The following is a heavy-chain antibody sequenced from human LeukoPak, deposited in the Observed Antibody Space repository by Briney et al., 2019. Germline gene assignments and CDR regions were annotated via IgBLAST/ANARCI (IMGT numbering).Heavy chain of an antibody. Sequence: SQTLSLTCAISGDSVSSNSAAWNWIRQSPSRGLEWLGRTYYRSKGYNGYAVSVKSRITINPDTSKNQFSLQLNSVTPEDTAVYYCARDHYYGSGSLAYYYYWTSGAKGPRSPSP. CDR3: ARDHYYGSGSLAYYYYWTS. J-gene: IGHJ6*03. D-gene: IGHD3-10*01. CDR2: TYYRSKGYN. V-gene: IGHV6-1*01. CDR1: GDSVSSNSAA.